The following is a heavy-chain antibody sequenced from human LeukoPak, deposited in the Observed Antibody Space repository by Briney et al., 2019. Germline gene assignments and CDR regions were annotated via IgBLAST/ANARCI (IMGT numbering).Heavy chain of an antibody. CDR2: VNPSGGNT. Sequence: GASVKVSCKASGYTFTSFYIHWVRQAPGQGLEWVGIVNPSGGNTYYAQKFQGRVTLTRDTATSTVHMELSRLRSEDTAVYYCARDNWGNYDIDYWGQGTLVTVSS. J-gene: IGHJ4*02. CDR3: ARDNWGNYDIDY. V-gene: IGHV1-46*01. CDR1: GYTFTSFY. D-gene: IGHD3-22*01.